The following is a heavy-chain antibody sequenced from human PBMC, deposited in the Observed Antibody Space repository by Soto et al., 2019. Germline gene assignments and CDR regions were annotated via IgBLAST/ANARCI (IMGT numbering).Heavy chain of an antibody. CDR1: GYSFTSYW. V-gene: IGHV5-51*01. D-gene: IGHD6-13*01. J-gene: IGHJ6*02. CDR2: IYPGDSDT. Sequence: PGESLKISCKGSGYSFTSYWIGWVRQMPGKGLEWMGIIYPGDSDTRYSPSFQGQVTISADKSISTAYLQWSSLKASDTAMYYCARLIPISAAAGIFSYYYGMDVWGQGTTVTXSS. CDR3: ARLIPISAAAGIFSYYYGMDV.